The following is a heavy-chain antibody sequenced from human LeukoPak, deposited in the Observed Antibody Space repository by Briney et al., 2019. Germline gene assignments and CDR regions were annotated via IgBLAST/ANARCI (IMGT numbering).Heavy chain of an antibody. Sequence: SETLSLTCAVYGGSFSGYYWSWIRQPPGKGLEWIGEINHSGSTNYNPSLKSRVTISVDTSKNQFSLKLSSVTAADTAVYYCARGLLDYWGQGTLVTVSS. CDR3: ARGLLDY. D-gene: IGHD5/OR15-5a*01. J-gene: IGHJ4*02. CDR2: INHSGST. CDR1: GGSFSGYY. V-gene: IGHV4-34*01.